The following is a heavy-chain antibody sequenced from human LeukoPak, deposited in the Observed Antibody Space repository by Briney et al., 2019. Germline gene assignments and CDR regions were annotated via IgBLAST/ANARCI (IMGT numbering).Heavy chain of an antibody. D-gene: IGHD3-22*01. CDR3: ARHYRDSSGYYYAYYYYYMDV. Sequence: SETLSLTCAVYGGSFSGYYWSWIRQPPGKGLEWIGEINHSGSTNYNPSLKSRVTISVDTSKNQFSLKLSSVTAADTAVYYCARHYRDSSGYYYAYYYYYMDVWGKGTTVTISS. J-gene: IGHJ6*03. CDR2: INHSGST. V-gene: IGHV4-34*01. CDR1: GGSFSGYY.